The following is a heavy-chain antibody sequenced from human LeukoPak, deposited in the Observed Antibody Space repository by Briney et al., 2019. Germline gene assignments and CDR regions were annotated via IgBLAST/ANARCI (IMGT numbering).Heavy chain of an antibody. J-gene: IGHJ4*02. D-gene: IGHD5-18*01. CDR3: ARGLGYSYGTGADY. V-gene: IGHV4-59*01. CDR2: IYYSGST. Sequence: PSETLSLTCTVSGGSICSYYWSWIRQPPGKGLEWIGYIYYSGSTNYNPSPKSRVTISVDTSKNQFSLKLSSVTAADTAVYYCARGLGYSYGTGADYWGQGTLVTVSS. CDR1: GGSICSYY.